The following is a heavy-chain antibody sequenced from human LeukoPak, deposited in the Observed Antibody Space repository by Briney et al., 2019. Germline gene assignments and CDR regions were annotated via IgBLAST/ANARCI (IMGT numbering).Heavy chain of an antibody. Sequence: SETLSLTCTVSGGSISSYYWSWIRQPPGKGLEWIGYIYYSGSTNYNPSLKSRVTISVDTSKNQFSLKLSSVTAADTAVYYCARETGWGDAFDIWGQGTMVTVSS. D-gene: IGHD1-14*01. CDR2: IYYSGST. CDR3: ARETGWGDAFDI. V-gene: IGHV4-59*01. J-gene: IGHJ3*02. CDR1: GGSISSYY.